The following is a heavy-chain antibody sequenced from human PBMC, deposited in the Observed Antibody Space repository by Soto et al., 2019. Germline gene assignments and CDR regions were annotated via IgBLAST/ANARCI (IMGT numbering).Heavy chain of an antibody. J-gene: IGHJ4*02. D-gene: IGHD3-22*01. Sequence: QLQLQESGPGLVKPSETLSLTCTVSGGSISSSSYYWGWIRQPPGKGLEWIGSIYYSGSTYYNPSLKSRVTISLDTYKNQLSLKLSSVTAADTAVYYCARHDYDSSGYRSYYLAYWGQGPLVTVSS. CDR1: GGSISSSSYY. CDR3: ARHDYDSSGYRSYYLAY. V-gene: IGHV4-39*01. CDR2: IYYSGST.